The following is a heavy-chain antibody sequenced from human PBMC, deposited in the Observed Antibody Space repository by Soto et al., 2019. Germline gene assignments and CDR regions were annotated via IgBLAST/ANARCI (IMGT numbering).Heavy chain of an antibody. D-gene: IGHD3-10*01. Sequence: QITLKESGPTLVKPTQTLTLTCTFSGFSLTTSGVGVGWIRQPPGKALEWLALIYWDDDKHYSPSLRSRLTITKDTSKNQVVLTMTNMDPVDTATYYCALRPGYYGSGSYCYWGQGTLVTVSS. J-gene: IGHJ4*02. V-gene: IGHV2-5*02. CDR3: ALRPGYYGSGSYCY. CDR1: GFSLTTSGVG. CDR2: IYWDDDK.